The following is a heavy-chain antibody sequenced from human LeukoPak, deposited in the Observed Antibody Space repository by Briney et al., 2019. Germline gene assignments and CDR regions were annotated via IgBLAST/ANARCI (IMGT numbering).Heavy chain of an antibody. CDR3: ARSGSWYEADAFDI. J-gene: IGHJ3*02. V-gene: IGHV1-69*06. CDR1: GGTFSSYA. D-gene: IGHD6-13*01. CDR2: IIPIFGTA. Sequence: VASVKVSCKASGGTFSSYAISWVRQAPGQGLELMGGIIPIFGTANYAQKFQGRVTITADKSTSTAYMELSSLRSEDTAVYYCARSGSWYEADAFDIWGQGTMVTVSS.